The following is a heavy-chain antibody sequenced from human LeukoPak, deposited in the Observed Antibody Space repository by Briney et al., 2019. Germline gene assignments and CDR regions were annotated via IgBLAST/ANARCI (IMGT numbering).Heavy chain of an antibody. J-gene: IGHJ2*01. CDR2: ISYDSDTI. CDR1: VFTFDDYA. Sequence: GGSLRLFCAASVFTFDDYAMHWVRQASGKALEWGSGISYDSDTIGYADSVKGRFTISRDNAKNSLYLQMNSLRAEDTDLYYCAKDYCGGDCYSGWYFDLWGRGTLITVSS. CDR3: AKDYCGGDCYSGWYFDL. V-gene: IGHV3-9*01. D-gene: IGHD2-21*02.